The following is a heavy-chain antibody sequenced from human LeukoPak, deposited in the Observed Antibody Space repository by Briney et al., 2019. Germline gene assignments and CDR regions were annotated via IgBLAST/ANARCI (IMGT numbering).Heavy chain of an antibody. D-gene: IGHD2-2*01. V-gene: IGHV3-30-3*01. CDR2: ISYDGGNK. J-gene: IGHJ3*02. Sequence: PGGSLRLSCAASGFTFSSYAMHWVRQAPGKGLEWVAVISYDGGNKYYADSVKGRFTISRDNSKNTLYLQMNSLRAEDTAVYYCATLSEDIVVVPAALLGAFDIWGQGTMVTVSS. CDR1: GFTFSSYA. CDR3: ATLSEDIVVVPAALLGAFDI.